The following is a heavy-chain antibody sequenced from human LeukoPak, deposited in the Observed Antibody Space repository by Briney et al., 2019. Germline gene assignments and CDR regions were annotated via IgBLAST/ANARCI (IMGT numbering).Heavy chain of an antibody. CDR2: ISSPGGNT. Sequence: PGGSLRLSCTSSGFILSSFAMSWVRQAPGKGLEWVSSISSPGGNTYYADSVKGRFTISRDNSNNLVYLQMNSLRAEDTAVCYCAKTRNGYTTEYLQHWGQGTLVTVSS. CDR3: AKTRNGYTTEYLQH. D-gene: IGHD5-24*01. J-gene: IGHJ1*01. CDR1: GFILSSFA. V-gene: IGHV3-23*01.